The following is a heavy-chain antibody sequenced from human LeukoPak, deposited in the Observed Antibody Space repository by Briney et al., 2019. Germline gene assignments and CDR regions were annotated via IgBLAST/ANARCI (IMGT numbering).Heavy chain of an antibody. Sequence: SETLSLTCSVSAXSISRYYWSWIRQPPGKGLEWIVYVYYSGRTDYNPCRKSRVTISLDTSKIQFSLKLSSVTAADTAVYYCTREYHYYDTRGYYYFDYWGQGTLVTVSS. J-gene: IGHJ4*02. CDR2: VYYSGRT. CDR1: AXSISRYY. D-gene: IGHD3-22*01. CDR3: TREYHYYDTRGYYYFDY. V-gene: IGHV4-59*01.